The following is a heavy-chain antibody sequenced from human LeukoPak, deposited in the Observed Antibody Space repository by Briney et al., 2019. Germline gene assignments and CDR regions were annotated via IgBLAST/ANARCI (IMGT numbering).Heavy chain of an antibody. CDR3: ARVEGHYYDSSGYVDY. Sequence: KPSETLSLTCTVSGGSISSSSYYWGWIRQPPGKGLEWIGSIYYSGSTYYNPSLKSRVTISVDTSKNQFSLKLSSVTAADTAVYYCARVEGHYYDSSGYVDYWGQGTLVTVSS. CDR1: GGSISSSSYY. CDR2: IYYSGST. D-gene: IGHD3-22*01. V-gene: IGHV4-39*07. J-gene: IGHJ4*02.